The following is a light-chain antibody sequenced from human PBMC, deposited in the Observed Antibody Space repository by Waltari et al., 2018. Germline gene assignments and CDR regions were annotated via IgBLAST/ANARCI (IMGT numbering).Light chain of an antibody. CDR1: QSVLYTSNNKNY. J-gene: IGKJ2*01. CDR2: WAS. V-gene: IGKV4-1*01. CDR3: QQYYITPPT. Sequence: DIVMTQSPDSLTVSLGERATINCKSSQSVLYTSNNKNYLAWYQQKPGQPPKVRIYWASTRESGVPARFSGSGSGTDFTLTISNLQAEDVAVYYCQQYYITPPTFGQGTKLEIK.